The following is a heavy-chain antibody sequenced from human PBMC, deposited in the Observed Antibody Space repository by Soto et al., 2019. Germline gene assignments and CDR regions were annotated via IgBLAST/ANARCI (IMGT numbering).Heavy chain of an antibody. D-gene: IGHD3-3*01. CDR3: VRVRGFFEWFD. V-gene: IGHV3-11*06. CDR2: ISSSGSDA. CDR1: GFTFGDYY. J-gene: IGHJ1*01. Sequence: GGSLRLSCVASGFTFGDYYMNWIRQSPGKGLEWLSSISSSGSDAKSADSLKGRFSISRDNAKNSVYLQMNRLSAEDPAVYYCVRVRGFFEWFDWGQGTLVTVSS.